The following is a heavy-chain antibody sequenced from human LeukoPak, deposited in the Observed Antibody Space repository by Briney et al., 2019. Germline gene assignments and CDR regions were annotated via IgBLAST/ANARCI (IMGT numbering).Heavy chain of an antibody. CDR3: VRHLSAGRPAFDI. D-gene: IGHD2-15*01. V-gene: IGHV4-59*08. CDR1: GGSISSYC. Sequence: SETLSLTCTVSGGSISSYCWSWIRQPPRKGLEWIGYISYSGSTNYNPSLKSRVTISVDTSNNRFSPKLTSLTAADTAVYYCVRHLSAGRPAFDIWGQGTMVTVSS. J-gene: IGHJ3*02. CDR2: ISYSGST.